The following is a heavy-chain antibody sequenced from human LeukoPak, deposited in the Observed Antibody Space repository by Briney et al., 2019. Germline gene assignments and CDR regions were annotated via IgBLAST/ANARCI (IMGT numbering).Heavy chain of an antibody. CDR2: IYYSGST. J-gene: IGHJ4*02. CDR1: GGSISSYY. Sequence: SQTLSLTCTVSGGSISSYYWSWIRQPPGKGLEWIGYIYYSGSTNYNPSLKSRVTISVDTSKNQFSLKLSSVTAADTAVYYCARPLGYSYGNDYWGQGTLVTVSS. V-gene: IGHV4-59*08. D-gene: IGHD5-18*01. CDR3: ARPLGYSYGNDY.